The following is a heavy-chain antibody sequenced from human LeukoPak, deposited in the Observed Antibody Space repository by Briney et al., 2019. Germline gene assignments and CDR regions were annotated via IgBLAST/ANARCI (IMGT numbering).Heavy chain of an antibody. CDR2: IYYSGST. Sequence: SETLSLTCTVSGGTISSYDWSWIRQPPGKGLEWIGYIYYSGSTNYNPSLKSRVTISVATSKNQFSLKLSSVTAADTAVYYCARHYYCSGSYYLPWGQGTLVTVSS. CDR1: GGTISSYD. J-gene: IGHJ4*02. CDR3: ARHYYCSGSYYLP. V-gene: IGHV4-59*08. D-gene: IGHD3-10*01.